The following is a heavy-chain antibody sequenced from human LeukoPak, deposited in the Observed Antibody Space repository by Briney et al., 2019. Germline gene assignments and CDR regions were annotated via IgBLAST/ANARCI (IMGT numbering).Heavy chain of an antibody. Sequence: SVKVSCKASGGTFSSYAISWLRQAPGQGLEWMGGIIPIFGTANYAQKFQGRVTITADESTSTAYMELSSLRSEDTAVYYCARYCSSTSCYHYFDYWGQGTLVTVSS. V-gene: IGHV1-69*13. CDR1: GGTFSSYA. CDR2: IIPIFGTA. J-gene: IGHJ4*02. CDR3: ARYCSSTSCYHYFDY. D-gene: IGHD2-2*01.